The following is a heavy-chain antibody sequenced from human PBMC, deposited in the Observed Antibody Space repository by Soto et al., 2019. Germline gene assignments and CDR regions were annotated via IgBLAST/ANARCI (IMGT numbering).Heavy chain of an antibody. CDR2: ISYAGNNI. Sequence: PGGSLRLSCAASGFTFRNFVMHWVRQAPGKGLEWVAVISYAGNNIYYAGSVKGRFTISRDNSGNTLYLEMSSLRGEDTAVYYCAKDQSSILRSRRAIHVCGTATTVTV. J-gene: IGHJ6*03. CDR1: GFTFRNFV. CDR3: AKDQSSILRSRRAIHV. V-gene: IGHV3-30*18. D-gene: IGHD2-2*02.